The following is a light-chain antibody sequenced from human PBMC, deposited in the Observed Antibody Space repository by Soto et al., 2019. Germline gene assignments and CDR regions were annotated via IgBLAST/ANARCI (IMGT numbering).Light chain of an antibody. V-gene: IGKV1-5*03. CDR1: QNIRSW. CDR3: QQYNTNSCT. CDR2: KTS. Sequence: DIQMTQSPSTLSASVGDRVTITCRASQNIRSWLAWYQQKPGKAPKLLIYKTSSLESGVPSRFSGSGSGTEFTLTISSLQPDDFATYYCQQYNTNSCTFGQGTKLEIK. J-gene: IGKJ2*02.